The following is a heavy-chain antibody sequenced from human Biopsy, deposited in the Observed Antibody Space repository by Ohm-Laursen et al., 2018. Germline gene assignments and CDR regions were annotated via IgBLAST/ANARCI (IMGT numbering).Heavy chain of an antibody. CDR1: GYSFITYD. J-gene: IGHJ5*02. CDR3: ARGYSRRVSIFEASIYWFDT. V-gene: IGHV1-8*01. CDR2: MIPSSGKT. Sequence: GSSVKVSCKASGYSFITYDANWVRQARGQGLEWMGWMIPSSGKTGYAQRFQGRVTLTMNTSISTAYMELSGLRSEDTAVYFCARGYSRRVSIFEASIYWFDTWGQGTLVTVSS. D-gene: IGHD6-6*01.